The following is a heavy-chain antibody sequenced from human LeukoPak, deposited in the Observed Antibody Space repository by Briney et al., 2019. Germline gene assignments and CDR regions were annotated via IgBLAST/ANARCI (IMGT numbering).Heavy chain of an antibody. CDR2: IYSRGST. J-gene: IGHJ6*02. CDR1: GDSISSYY. CDR3: ARESSLAPAGNNYYYFGMDV. Sequence: SETLSLTCTVSGDSISSYYWGWIRQPAGKGLEWIGRIYSRGSTNYNPSLKSRVTMSLDTSKNQVSLKLSSVTAADTALYYCARESSLAPAGNNYYYFGMDVWGQGTTVTVSS. D-gene: IGHD2-2*01. V-gene: IGHV4-4*07.